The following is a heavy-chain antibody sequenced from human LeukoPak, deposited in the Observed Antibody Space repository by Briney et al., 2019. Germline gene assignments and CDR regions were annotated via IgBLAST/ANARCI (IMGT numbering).Heavy chain of an antibody. Sequence: SETLSLTCTVSGGPISTYYWSWIRQPPGKGLEWIGYIYYSGNSNYNPSLKSRVTISVDTSKNQFSLKLSSVTAADTAVYYCAGLGASGNGYLSWFDPWGQGTLVTVSS. J-gene: IGHJ5*02. CDR2: IYYSGNS. CDR3: AGLGASGNGYLSWFDP. CDR1: GGPISTYY. V-gene: IGHV4-59*01. D-gene: IGHD3-22*01.